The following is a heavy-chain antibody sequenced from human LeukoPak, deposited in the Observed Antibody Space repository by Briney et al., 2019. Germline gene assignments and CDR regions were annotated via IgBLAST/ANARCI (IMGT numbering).Heavy chain of an antibody. CDR2: IYTSGST. J-gene: IGHJ3*02. V-gene: IGHV4-4*07. CDR1: GGSISSYY. Sequence: PSETLSLTCTVSGGSISSYYWSWIPQPAGKGLEWIGRIYTSGSTNYNPSLKSRVTMSVDTSKNQFSLKLSSVTAADTAVYYCARGTRGGSGSYYNVGAFDIWGQGTMVTVSS. D-gene: IGHD3-10*01. CDR3: ARGTRGGSGSYYNVGAFDI.